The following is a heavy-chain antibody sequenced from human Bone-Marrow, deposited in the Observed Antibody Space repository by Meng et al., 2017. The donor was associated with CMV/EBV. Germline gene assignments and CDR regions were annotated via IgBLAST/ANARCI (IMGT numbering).Heavy chain of an antibody. D-gene: IGHD3-22*01. V-gene: IGHV3-13*01. J-gene: IGHJ4*02. Sequence: GESLKISCAASGFTFSSYDMHWVRQATGKGLEWVSAIGTAGDTYYPGSVKGRFTISRDNAKNSLYLQMNSLRAEDTAVYYCARDREYYDSSGYYRFDYWGQGTLVTVPS. CDR1: GFTFSSYD. CDR2: IGTAGDT. CDR3: ARDREYYDSSGYYRFDY.